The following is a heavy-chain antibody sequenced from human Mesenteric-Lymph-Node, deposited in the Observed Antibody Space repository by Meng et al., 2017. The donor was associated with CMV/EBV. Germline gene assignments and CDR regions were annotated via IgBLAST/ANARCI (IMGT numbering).Heavy chain of an antibody. J-gene: IGHJ4*02. D-gene: IGHD3-10*01. Sequence: GESLKISCAASGFIFRNFAMHWVRQAPGKGLEWVAFMRYDGTNKDYGDSVKGRFTMSRDNSKNTVYLQMNSLTAEDTAVYFCAKDMKVYHSGSGTYLDSWGQGTLVTVSS. CDR3: AKDMKVYHSGSGTYLDS. V-gene: IGHV3-30*02. CDR1: GFIFRNFA. CDR2: MRYDGTNK.